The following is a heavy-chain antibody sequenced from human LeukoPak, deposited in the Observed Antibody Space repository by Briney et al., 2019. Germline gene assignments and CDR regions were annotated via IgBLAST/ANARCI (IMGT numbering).Heavy chain of an antibody. D-gene: IGHD3-22*01. J-gene: IGHJ5*02. V-gene: IGHV4-39*07. CDR1: GGSISSSSYY. Sequence: SETLSLTCTVSGGSISSSSYYWGWLRQPPGKGLEWIGSIYYSGSTYYNPSLKSRVTISVDTSKNQFSLKLSSVTAADTAVYYCARCLSLQYYYDSSGNWWFDPWGQGTLVTVSS. CDR2: IYYSGST. CDR3: ARCLSLQYYYDSSGNWWFDP.